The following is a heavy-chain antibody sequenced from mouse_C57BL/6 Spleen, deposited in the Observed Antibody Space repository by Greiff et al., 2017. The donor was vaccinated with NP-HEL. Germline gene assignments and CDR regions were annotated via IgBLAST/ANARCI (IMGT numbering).Heavy chain of an antibody. V-gene: IGHV1-4*01. CDR2: INTSSGYT. CDR3: ARDYDYDVLDY. J-gene: IGHJ2*01. Sequence: VQLQQSGAELARPGASVKMSCKASGYTFTSYTMHWVKQRPGQGLEWIGYINTSSGYTKYNQKFKDKATLTADKSSSTAYMQLSSLTSEDSAVYYCARDYDYDVLDYWGQGTTLTVSS. CDR1: GYTFTSYT. D-gene: IGHD2-4*01.